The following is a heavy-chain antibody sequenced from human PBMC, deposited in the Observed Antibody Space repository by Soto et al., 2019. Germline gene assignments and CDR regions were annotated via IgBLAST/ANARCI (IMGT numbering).Heavy chain of an antibody. CDR3: ASGGAVVASSFDY. J-gene: IGHJ4*02. D-gene: IGHD2-15*01. CDR1: GFTVRSDY. V-gene: IGHV3-66*01. CDR2: IYSDGST. Sequence: EVQLVESGGGLVQPGRSLRLSCAASGFTVRSDYMSWVRQAPGKGLEWVSVIYSDGSTYYADSVNGRFTISRDNSKNTVYLQMNSLRAEDTAVYYCASGGAVVASSFDYWGQGTLVTVSS.